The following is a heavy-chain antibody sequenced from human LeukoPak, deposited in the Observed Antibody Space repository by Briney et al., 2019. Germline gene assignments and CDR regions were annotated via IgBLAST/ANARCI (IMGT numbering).Heavy chain of an antibody. CDR2: ISSSGSTI. CDR3: ARVSAAGSGFLDL. D-gene: IGHD6-13*01. Sequence: GGSLRLSCAGSGFTFSSYNMNWVRQAPGKGLEWVSYISSSGSTIYYADSVKGRLTTSRDNAKNSLFLQMNSLRVEDTAVYYCARVSAAGSGFLDLWGRGTLVLVSA. CDR1: GFTFSSYN. V-gene: IGHV3-48*04. J-gene: IGHJ2*01.